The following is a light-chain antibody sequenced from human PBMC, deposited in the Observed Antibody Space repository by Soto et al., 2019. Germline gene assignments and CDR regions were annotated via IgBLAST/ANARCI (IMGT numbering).Light chain of an antibody. V-gene: IGLV1-44*01. CDR1: NSNVGSNS. J-gene: IGLJ2*01. CDR3: AAWDDSPNGPV. Sequence: QAVVTQPPSASGTPGQTVSISCSGRNSNVGSNSVAWYQQVPGTAPKLLIYSDNQRPSGVPDRFSGSKSGTSASLAIGGLQSEDEADYYCAAWDDSPNGPVFGGGTKLTVL. CDR2: SDN.